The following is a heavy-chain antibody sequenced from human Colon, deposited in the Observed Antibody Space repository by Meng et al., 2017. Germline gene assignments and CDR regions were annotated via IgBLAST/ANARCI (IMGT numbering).Heavy chain of an antibody. CDR2: ISGDGSSV. CDR3: ARVGSGSYFPY. CDR1: GFSFSNYW. Sequence: GGSLRLSCAASGFSFSNYWMHWVRQAPGKGLEWVSRISGDGSSVMYADFVKGRFSITRDNAKNTLYLQMDRLRDDDTAVYFSARVGSGSYFPYWGQGSLVTVSS. V-gene: IGHV3-74*03. D-gene: IGHD3-10*01. J-gene: IGHJ4*02.